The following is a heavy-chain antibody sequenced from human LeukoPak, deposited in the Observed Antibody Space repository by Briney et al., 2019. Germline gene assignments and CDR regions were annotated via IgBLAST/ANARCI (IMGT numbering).Heavy chain of an antibody. J-gene: IGHJ4*02. CDR2: ISGDGGDT. D-gene: IGHD5-18*01. V-gene: IGHV3-23*01. Sequence: PGGSLRLSCAASGFTFSTYAMNWFRQAPGKGLEWVSSISGDGGDTYYADSVKGRFTISRDDSRNTLSLQMNSLRTEDTAVYFCARAMAVIYSYGKQDYWGQGTLVTVSS. CDR3: ARAMAVIYSYGKQDY. CDR1: GFTFSTYA.